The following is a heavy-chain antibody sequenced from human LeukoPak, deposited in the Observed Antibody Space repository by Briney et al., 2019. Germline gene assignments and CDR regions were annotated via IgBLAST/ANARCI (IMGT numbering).Heavy chain of an antibody. CDR2: ISSSGSTI. D-gene: IGHD2-15*01. Sequence: GGSLRLSCAASGFTFSSYAMSWVRQAPGKGLEWVSYISSSGSTIYYADSVKGRFTISRDNSKNTLYLQMNSLRAEDTAVYYCAKSIVVVVAALYFDYWGQGTLVTVSS. CDR1: GFTFSSYA. CDR3: AKSIVVVVAALYFDY. J-gene: IGHJ4*02. V-gene: IGHV3-23*01.